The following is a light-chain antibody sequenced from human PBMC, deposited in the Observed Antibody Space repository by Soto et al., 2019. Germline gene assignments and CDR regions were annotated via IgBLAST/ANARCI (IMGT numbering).Light chain of an antibody. CDR2: VAS. V-gene: IGKV3-20*01. Sequence: EIVLTQSPDTVSLSPGDTATLSCRASQNVYNNYLAWYQLKPGQAPRLLFYVASNRATGIPDRVTGSGSGTDFPLTINRLEPGDFAVYYCQQYANSRTFGQGTKVEVK. CDR3: QQYANSRT. J-gene: IGKJ1*01. CDR1: QNVYNNY.